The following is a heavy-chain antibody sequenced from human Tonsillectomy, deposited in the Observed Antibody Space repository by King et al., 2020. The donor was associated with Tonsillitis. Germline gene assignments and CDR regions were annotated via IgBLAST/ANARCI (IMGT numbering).Heavy chain of an antibody. J-gene: IGHJ4*02. CDR2: IRYDGSSK. D-gene: IGHD2-21*02. Sequence: VQLVESGGGVVQPGGSLRLSSAASGFTFSTYGMHWVRQAPGKGLEWVAFIRYDGSSKSYGDSVKGRFTISRDNSKNTVYLQMNSLTTEDTAVYYCAKDGATEDWGQGTLVTVSS. CDR3: AKDGATED. V-gene: IGHV3-30*02. CDR1: GFTFSTYG.